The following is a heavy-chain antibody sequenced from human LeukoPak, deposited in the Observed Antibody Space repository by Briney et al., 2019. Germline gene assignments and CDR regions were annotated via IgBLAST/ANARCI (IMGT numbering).Heavy chain of an antibody. CDR3: ARDNYDYGDYGSYYGMDV. CDR1: GFNFRDRW. CDR2: IVTDGSAQ. V-gene: IGHV3-7*01. J-gene: IGHJ6*02. D-gene: IGHD4-17*01. Sequence: GGSLTLSCAASGFNFRDRWLDWVRQAPGAGLEWLGNIVTDGSAQHYADSVKGRFSISRDNRRNLMYLHMNSLRVEDTAVYYCARDNYDYGDYGSYYGMDVWGQGTTVTVSS.